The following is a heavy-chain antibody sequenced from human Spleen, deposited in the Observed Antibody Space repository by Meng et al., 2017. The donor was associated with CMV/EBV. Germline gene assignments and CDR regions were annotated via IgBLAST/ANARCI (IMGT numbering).Heavy chain of an antibody. D-gene: IGHD3-10*01. CDR2: ISAYNGNT. CDR1: GYTFINYG. Sequence: ASVKVSCKASGYTFINYGIHWVRQAPGQGLEWMGWISAYNGNTNYAQKLQGRVTMTTDTSTSTAYMELRSLRSDDTAVYYCARDGVSSGSYYYWGQGTLVTVSS. CDR3: ARDGVSSGSYYY. J-gene: IGHJ4*02. V-gene: IGHV1-18*01.